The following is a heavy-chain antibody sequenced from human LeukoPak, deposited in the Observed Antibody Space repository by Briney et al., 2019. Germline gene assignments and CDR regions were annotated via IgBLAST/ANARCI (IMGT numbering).Heavy chain of an antibody. V-gene: IGHV4-31*11. CDR1: GGSISSGGYY. CDR2: IYYSGST. J-gene: IGHJ6*02. CDR3: ARDLPTRYYYYGMDV. Sequence: SRTLSLTCAVSGGSISSGGYYWSWIRQHPGKGLEWIGYIYYSGSTYYNPSLKSRVTISVDTSKNQFSLKLSSVTAADTAVYYCARDLPTRYYYYGMDVWGQGTTVTVSS.